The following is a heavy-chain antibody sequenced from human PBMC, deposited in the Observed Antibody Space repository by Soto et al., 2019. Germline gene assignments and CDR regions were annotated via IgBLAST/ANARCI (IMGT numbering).Heavy chain of an antibody. CDR3: ARVLRGWFDP. Sequence: SETLSLTFAVSGGSITSANWWTWVRQPPGGGLEWIGEISHSGITNYKASLKSRVTMSVDKTKNDVSLKLTSVTAADTAVYYCARVLRGWFDPWGQGTPVTVSS. J-gene: IGHJ5*02. V-gene: IGHV4-4*02. CDR2: ISHSGIT. CDR1: GGSITSANW.